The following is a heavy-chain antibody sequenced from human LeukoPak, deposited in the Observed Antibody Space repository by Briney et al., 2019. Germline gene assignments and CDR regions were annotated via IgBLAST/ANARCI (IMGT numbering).Heavy chain of an antibody. Sequence: SETLPLTCTVSGGSISSYYWSWIRQSPDKGLELIGYIHFSGSTDYNPSLKSRVTISVDTSKNQFSLRLSSVTAADTAVYYCARGFMGANFDYWGQGTLVTVSS. CDR1: GGSISSYY. CDR2: IHFSGST. V-gene: IGHV4-59*01. CDR3: ARGFMGANFDY. J-gene: IGHJ4*02. D-gene: IGHD3-16*01.